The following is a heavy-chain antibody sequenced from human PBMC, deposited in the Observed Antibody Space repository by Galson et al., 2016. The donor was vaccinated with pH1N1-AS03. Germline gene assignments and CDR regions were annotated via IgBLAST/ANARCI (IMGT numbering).Heavy chain of an antibody. D-gene: IGHD3/OR15-3a*01. J-gene: IGHJ3*02. CDR3: IKGGAASADFFDI. V-gene: IGHV3-9*01. CDR2: ISWNSNKI. CDR1: GFRFDDYA. Sequence: SLRLSCAVSGFRFDDYAMHWVRQAPGEGLEWVSSISWNSNKIDYADSVKGRFTISRDSAKNSLNLQVNSLRAEDTALYYCIKGGAASADFFDIWGQGTMVTVSS.